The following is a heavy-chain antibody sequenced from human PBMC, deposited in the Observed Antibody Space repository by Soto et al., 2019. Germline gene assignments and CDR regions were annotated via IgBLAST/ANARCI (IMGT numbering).Heavy chain of an antibody. Sequence: EAQLVESGGGLVQPGRSLRISCAASGFTFDNHAMYWVRQIPGKGLEWVSGITWNSGDIVYADSVKGRFTISRDNAKNSLYLQMNSLGVEDTALYYCVKDFDLGGHSIDRGRSFDLWGRGTLVTVSS. CDR3: VKDFDLGGHSIDRGRSFDL. CDR1: GFTFDNHA. CDR2: ITWNSGDI. J-gene: IGHJ2*01. D-gene: IGHD2-21*02. V-gene: IGHV3-9*01.